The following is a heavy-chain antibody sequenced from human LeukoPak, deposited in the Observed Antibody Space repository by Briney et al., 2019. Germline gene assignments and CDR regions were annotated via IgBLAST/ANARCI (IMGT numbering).Heavy chain of an antibody. CDR1: GYTFTDQW. V-gene: IGHV1-2*02. Sequence: ASVKVSCKASGYTFTDQWIHWVRQAPGQRLEWVGWINPNSGGTNYAETLEGGIAMTTDTAINTAYMEMSRLTSDDTAFYYCARAPSSLRLYHFDCWGQGTLVTVSS. CDR2: INPNSGGT. CDR3: ARAPSSLRLYHFDC. J-gene: IGHJ4*02. D-gene: IGHD6-13*01.